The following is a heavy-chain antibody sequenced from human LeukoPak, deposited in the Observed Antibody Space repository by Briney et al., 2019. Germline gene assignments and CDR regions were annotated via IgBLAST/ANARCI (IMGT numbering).Heavy chain of an antibody. CDR2: ISSSSSYI. J-gene: IGHJ4*02. Sequence: PGGSLTLSCAVSGFPFTTYNMNWVRQAPGKGLEWVSSISSSSSYIYYADSVKGRFTISRDNAKNSLYLQMNSLRAEDTAVYYCARDRTGDLEYFDYWGQGTLVTVSS. CDR1: GFPFTTYN. V-gene: IGHV3-21*01. D-gene: IGHD7-27*01. CDR3: ARDRTGDLEYFDY.